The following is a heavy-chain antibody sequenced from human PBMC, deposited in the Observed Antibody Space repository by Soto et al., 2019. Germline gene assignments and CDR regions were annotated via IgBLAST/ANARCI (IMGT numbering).Heavy chain of an antibody. V-gene: IGHV4-34*01. J-gene: IGHJ4*02. CDR3: ARKVVRWWLPKGERRAAAGTFDY. CDR2: INHSGST. D-gene: IGHD6-13*01. Sequence: PSETLSLTCAVYGGSFSGYYWSWIRQPPGKGLKGIGEINHSGSTNYNPSLKSRVTISVDTSKNKFSLKLSSVTAADTVVYYCARKVVRWWLPKGERRAAAGTFDYWGQGTLVTVSS. CDR1: GGSFSGYY.